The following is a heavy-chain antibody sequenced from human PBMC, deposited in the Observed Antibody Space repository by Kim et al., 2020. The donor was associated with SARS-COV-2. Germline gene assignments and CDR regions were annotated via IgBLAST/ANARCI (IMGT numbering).Heavy chain of an antibody. Sequence: GGSLRLSCAASGFNFGDYAMHWVRQAPGKGLEWVSGISWNSGSIGYADSVKGRFTISRDNAKNSLYLQMNSLRAEDTALYYCAKCALDYYDSSGYYPYYFDYWGQGTLVTVSS. J-gene: IGHJ4*02. V-gene: IGHV3-9*01. CDR3: AKCALDYYDSSGYYPYYFDY. CDR1: GFNFGDYA. D-gene: IGHD3-22*01. CDR2: ISWNSGSI.